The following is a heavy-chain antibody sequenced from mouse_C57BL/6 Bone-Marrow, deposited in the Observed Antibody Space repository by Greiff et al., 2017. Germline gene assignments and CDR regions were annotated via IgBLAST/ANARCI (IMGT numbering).Heavy chain of an antibody. CDR2: IYPGDGDT. J-gene: IGHJ3*01. CDR3: ARSHYDWFAY. D-gene: IGHD2-4*01. CDR1: GYTFSSYW. V-gene: IGHV1-80*01. Sequence: QVQLQQSGAELVKPGASVKISCKASGYTFSSYWMHWVKQRPGKGLEWIGQIYPGDGDTNYNGKFKGNATLTADKSSSTAYMQRSSLTSEDSAVYGCARSHYDWFAYWCQGTRVSVTA.